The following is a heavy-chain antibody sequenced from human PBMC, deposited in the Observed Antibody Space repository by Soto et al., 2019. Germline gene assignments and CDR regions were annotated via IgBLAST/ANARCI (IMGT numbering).Heavy chain of an antibody. V-gene: IGHV3-53*01. CDR2: IYSGGST. CDR1: RFTVSSNN. Sequence: EVQLVESGGGLIQPGGSLRLSCEASRFTVSSNNMSWVRQALGKGLEWVSVIYSGGSTYYADSVKGRFTISRDNSKNTLYLQMNSLRAEDTAVYYCARNYYDSGGGFDYWSQGTLVTVSS. D-gene: IGHD3-22*01. J-gene: IGHJ4*02. CDR3: ARNYYDSGGGFDY.